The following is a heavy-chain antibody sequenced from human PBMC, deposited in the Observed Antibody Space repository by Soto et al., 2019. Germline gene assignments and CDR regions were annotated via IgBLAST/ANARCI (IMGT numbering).Heavy chain of an antibody. CDR2: IYFTGTT. D-gene: IGHD3-3*01. V-gene: IGHV4-59*01. CDR3: ASGVYGDS. Sequence: SDTLSLTCTVSGGSFSTYSWTWIRQPPGKGLEWIGYIYFTGTTYYNPSLKSRVTISVDTSKNQFSLKLSSVTAADTAVYYCASGVYGDSWGQGTLVNVSS. CDR1: GGSFSTYS. J-gene: IGHJ4*02.